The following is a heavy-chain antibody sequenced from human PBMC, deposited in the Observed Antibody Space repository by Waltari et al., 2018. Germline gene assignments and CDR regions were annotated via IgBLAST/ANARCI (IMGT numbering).Heavy chain of an antibody. CDR3: ARGEGSGWLWSGADY. CDR1: GGSISSYH. CDR2: IYYSGST. J-gene: IGHJ4*02. Sequence: QVQLQESGPGLVKPSETLSLTCTVSGGSISSYHWSWIRQPPGKGLEWIGYIYYSGSTNYNPSLKSRVTISVDTSKNQFSLKLSSVTAADTAVYYCARGEGSGWLWSGADYWGQGTLVTVSS. D-gene: IGHD6-19*01. V-gene: IGHV4-59*01.